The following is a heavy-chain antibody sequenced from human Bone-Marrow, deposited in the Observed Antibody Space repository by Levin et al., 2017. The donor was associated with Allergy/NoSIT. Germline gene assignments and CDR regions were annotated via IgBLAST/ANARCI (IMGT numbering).Heavy chain of an antibody. V-gene: IGHV2-5*02. CDR2: IYWDDDK. CDR3: AHGNNYDFWSGYYNGRFADAFDI. CDR1: GFSLSTSGVG. D-gene: IGHD3-3*01. J-gene: IGHJ3*02. Sequence: SGPTLVKPTQTLTLTCTFSGFSLSTSGVGVGWIRQPPGKALEWLALIYWDDDKRYSPSLKSRLTITKDTSKNQVVLTMTNMDPVDTATYYCAHGNNYDFWSGYYNGRFADAFDIWGQGTMVTVSS.